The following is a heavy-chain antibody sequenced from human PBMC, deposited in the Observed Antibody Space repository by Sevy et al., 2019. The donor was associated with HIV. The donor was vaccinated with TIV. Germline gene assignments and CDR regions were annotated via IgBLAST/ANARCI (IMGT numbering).Heavy chain of an antibody. D-gene: IGHD3-22*01. J-gene: IGHJ6*02. CDR3: ARVSYYDSSGYYYYYGMDV. Sequence: GGSLRLSCAASGFTFSSYEMNWVRQAPGKGLEWVSYISSSGSTIYYADSVKGRFTISRDNAKNSLYLQMNSLRAEDTAVYYCARVSYYDSSGYYYYYGMDVWGQGTTVTVSS. V-gene: IGHV3-48*03. CDR2: ISSSGSTI. CDR1: GFTFSSYE.